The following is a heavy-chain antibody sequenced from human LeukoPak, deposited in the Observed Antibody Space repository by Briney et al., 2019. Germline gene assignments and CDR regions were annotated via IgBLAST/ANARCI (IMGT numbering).Heavy chain of an antibody. CDR1: GFTFSRYS. J-gene: IGHJ4*02. D-gene: IGHD3-22*01. CDR2: ISGSGGST. V-gene: IGHV3-23*01. Sequence: SGGSLRLSCAASGFTFSRYSMNWVRQAPGKGLEWVSAISGSGGSTYYADSVKGRFTISRDNSKNTLYLQMNSLRAEDTAVYYCAKGRDSSGYNFDYWGQGTLVTVSS. CDR3: AKGRDSSGYNFDY.